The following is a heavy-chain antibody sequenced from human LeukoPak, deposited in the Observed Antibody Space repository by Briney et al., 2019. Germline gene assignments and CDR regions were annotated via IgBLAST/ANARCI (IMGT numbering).Heavy chain of an antibody. CDR1: GFTFSK. CDR3: AELGITMIGGV. CDR2: ISSSGSTI. Sequence: GGSLRLSCAAPGFTFSKMNWVRQAPGKGLEWVSYISSSGSTIYYADSVKGRFTISRDNAKNSLYLQMNSLRAEDTAVYYCAELGITMIGGVWGKGTTVTISS. D-gene: IGHD3-10*02. J-gene: IGHJ6*04. V-gene: IGHV3-48*03.